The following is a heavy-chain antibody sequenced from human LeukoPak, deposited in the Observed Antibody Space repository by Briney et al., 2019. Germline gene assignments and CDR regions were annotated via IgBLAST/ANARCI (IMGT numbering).Heavy chain of an antibody. CDR1: GGTFSSSA. CDR2: IIPMFGTA. J-gene: IGHJ4*02. D-gene: IGHD6-25*01. Sequence: ASVKVSCKASGGTFSSSAISWVRQAPGQGLEWMGGIIPMFGTASYAQKFQGRVTITADESTRTAYMELRSLRSEDTAAYYCATDQPPLISAAGVYWGQGTLVTVSS. CDR3: ATDQPPLISAAGVY. V-gene: IGHV1-69*01.